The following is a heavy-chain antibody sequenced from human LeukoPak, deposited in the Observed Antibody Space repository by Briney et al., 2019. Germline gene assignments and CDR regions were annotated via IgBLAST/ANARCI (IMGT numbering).Heavy chain of an antibody. Sequence: PGGSLRLSCAASGFTVSSNYMSWVRQAPGKGLEWVSVIYSGGSTYYADSVKGRFTISRDNSKNTLYLQMNSLRAEDTAVYYCARDNYCSSTSCTDYYDMDVWGQGTTVTVSS. CDR1: GFTVSSNY. J-gene: IGHJ6*02. D-gene: IGHD2-2*01. V-gene: IGHV3-66*01. CDR3: ARDNYCSSTSCTDYYDMDV. CDR2: IYSGGST.